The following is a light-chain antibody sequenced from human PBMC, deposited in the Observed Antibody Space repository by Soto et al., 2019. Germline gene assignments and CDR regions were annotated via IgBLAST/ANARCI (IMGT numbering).Light chain of an antibody. J-gene: IGKJ1*01. CDR2: KAS. CDR1: QTSNRW. V-gene: IGKV1-5*03. CDR3: QHWS. Sequence: DIQMTQSPSTLSASVGDRVTITCRASQTSNRWLAWYQQKPGEVPKLLIYKASVLESGVPSRFSGSGSGTEFTLTISRLQPEDVATYYCQHWSFGQGTKVEI.